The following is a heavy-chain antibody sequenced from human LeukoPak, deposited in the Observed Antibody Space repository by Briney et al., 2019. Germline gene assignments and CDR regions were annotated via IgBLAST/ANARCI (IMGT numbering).Heavy chain of an antibody. D-gene: IGHD3-10*01. V-gene: IGHV4-39*01. Sequence: PSETLSLXCTVSGGSIRSSTYYWVWIRQPPGKGLAWIGSIYDSGITYRNPSLKSRVTISVDMSKNQFSLKLSSVTAADTAVYYCARHLSSQWSGDLLDNHHVDYWGQGTLVTVSS. CDR3: ARHLSSQWSGDLLDNHHVDY. CDR1: GGSIRSSTYY. CDR2: IYDSGIT. J-gene: IGHJ4*02.